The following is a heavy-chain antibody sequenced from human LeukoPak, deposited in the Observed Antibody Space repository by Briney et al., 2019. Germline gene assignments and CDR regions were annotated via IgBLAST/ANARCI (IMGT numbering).Heavy chain of an antibody. CDR1: GDSISSYY. CDR3: ARDYAFDI. Sequence: PSETLPLTCTVSGDSISSYYWSWIRQPPGKGLEWIGYIYYIGSTNYNPSPTSRVTISLDTSKNQFSLKLSSVTAADTAVYYCARDYAFDIWGQGTLVTVSS. J-gene: IGHJ3*02. CDR2: IYYIGST. V-gene: IGHV4-59*01.